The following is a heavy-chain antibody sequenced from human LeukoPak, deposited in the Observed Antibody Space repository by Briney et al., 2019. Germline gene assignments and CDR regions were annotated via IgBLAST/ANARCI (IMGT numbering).Heavy chain of an antibody. CDR3: ARAIYCGGDCYPFGLGY. J-gene: IGHJ4*02. Sequence: ASVSVSCKASGHTFTSYYMHWVRQAPGQGLEWMGWINPNSGGTNYAQKFQGRVTMTRDTSISTAYMELSRLRSDDTAVYYCARAIYCGGDCYPFGLGYWGQGTLVTVSS. CDR2: INPNSGGT. V-gene: IGHV1-2*02. D-gene: IGHD2-21*01. CDR1: GHTFTSYY.